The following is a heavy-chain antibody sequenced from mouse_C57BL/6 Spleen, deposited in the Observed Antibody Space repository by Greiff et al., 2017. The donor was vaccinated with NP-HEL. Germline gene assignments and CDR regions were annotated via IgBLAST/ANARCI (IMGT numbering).Heavy chain of an antibody. CDR2: IWRGGST. CDR1: GFSLTSYG. Sequence: VQLQQSGPGLVQPSQSLSITCTVSGFSLTSYGVHWVRQSPGKGLEWLGVIWRGGSTDYNAAFMSRLSITKDNSKSQVFFKMNSLQADDTAIYYCAKMYDGYYGGAMDYWGQGTSVTVSS. CDR3: AKMYDGYYGGAMDY. J-gene: IGHJ4*01. V-gene: IGHV2-5*01. D-gene: IGHD2-3*01.